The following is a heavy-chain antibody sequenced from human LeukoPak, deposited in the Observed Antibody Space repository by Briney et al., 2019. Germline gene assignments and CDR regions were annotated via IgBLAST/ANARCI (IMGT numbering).Heavy chain of an antibody. Sequence: PGRSLRLSCAASGFTFSSYGMHWVRQAPGKGLEWVAVIWYDGSNKYYADSVKGRFTISRDNSKNSLYLQMNSLRAEDTAVYYCARDRGSGSYYNPHFDYWGQGTLVTVSS. V-gene: IGHV3-33*01. CDR1: GFTFSSYG. CDR3: ARDRGSGSYYNPHFDY. CDR2: IWYDGSNK. D-gene: IGHD3-10*01. J-gene: IGHJ4*02.